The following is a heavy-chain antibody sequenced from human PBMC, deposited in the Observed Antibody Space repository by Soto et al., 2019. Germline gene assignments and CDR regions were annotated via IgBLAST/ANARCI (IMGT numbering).Heavy chain of an antibody. J-gene: IGHJ4*02. Sequence: EVQLVESGGDLVQPGGSLRLSCAASGFTFSTHWMSLVRQAPGKGLEWVANINDDGSERNYADSVRGRFSVSRDNATNSLFLPMNGLRVEDTALYYCAKGVRWGQGTQVTVSS. V-gene: IGHV3-7*05. CDR3: AKGVR. CDR1: GFTFSTHW. CDR2: INDDGSER. D-gene: IGHD6-6*01.